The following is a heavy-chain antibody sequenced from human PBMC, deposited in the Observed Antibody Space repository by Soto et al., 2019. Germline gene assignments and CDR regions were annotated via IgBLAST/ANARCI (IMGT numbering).Heavy chain of an antibody. Sequence: QITLRESGPTLVKPTETLTLTCTFSGFSVTSDGVAVAWIRQPPGKGLEWLALIYWDDDKRYNPSLSSRLSIVADSPNNQVVLTLTDMDPVDTATYYCAHMDDYDDPQTRWFDPWGQGTPVTVSS. J-gene: IGHJ5*02. CDR2: IYWDDDK. CDR1: GFSVTSDGVA. V-gene: IGHV2-5*02. CDR3: AHMDDYDDPQTRWFDP. D-gene: IGHD4-17*01.